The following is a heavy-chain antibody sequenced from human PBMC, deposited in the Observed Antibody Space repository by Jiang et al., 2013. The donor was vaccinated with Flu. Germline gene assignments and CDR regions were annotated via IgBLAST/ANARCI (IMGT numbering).Heavy chain of an antibody. Sequence: WVSRINSDGSSTSYADSVKGRFTISRDNAKNTLYLQMNSLRAEDTAVYYCARVPYYYYYGMDVWGQGTTVTVSS. CDR3: ARVPYYYYYGMDV. J-gene: IGHJ6*02. V-gene: IGHV3-74*01. CDR2: INSDGSST.